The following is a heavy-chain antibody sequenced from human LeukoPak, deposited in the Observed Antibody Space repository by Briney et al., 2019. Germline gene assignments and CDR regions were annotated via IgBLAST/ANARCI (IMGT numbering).Heavy chain of an antibody. J-gene: IGHJ4*02. CDR1: GFIVSSNY. V-gene: IGHV3-66*01. CDR2: IYSGGST. Sequence: GGSLRLSCAASGFIVSSNYMTWVRQAPGKGLEWVSVIYSGGSTYYADSVKGRLTISGDNSKNTLYLQMSSLRAEDTAVYYCARMDSSGYFFDYWGQGTLVTVSS. D-gene: IGHD3-22*01. CDR3: ARMDSSGYFFDY.